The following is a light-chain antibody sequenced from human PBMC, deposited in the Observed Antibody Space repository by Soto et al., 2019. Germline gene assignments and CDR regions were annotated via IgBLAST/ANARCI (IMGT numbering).Light chain of an antibody. V-gene: IGLV2-14*01. CDR3: SSYTSSSTLVV. CDR2: DAS. Sequence: QSVLTQPASVSGSPGQSITISCTGTSSDVGGYNYVSWYQQHPGKAPKLMIYDASNGPSWVSNRFSGSKSGNTASLTISGIQAEDEADYCCSSYTSSSTLVVFGTGTKLTVL. J-gene: IGLJ1*01. CDR1: SSDVGGYNY.